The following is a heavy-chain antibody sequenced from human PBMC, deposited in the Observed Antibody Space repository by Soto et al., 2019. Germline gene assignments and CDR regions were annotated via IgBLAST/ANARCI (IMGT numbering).Heavy chain of an antibody. Sequence: GGSLRLSCAASGFSFNTYGMYWVRQAPGKGLEWVAAISYDVSNQYHADSVKGRFTISRDNSKSTLYLQMNSLRVEDTAVYYCAKDIVKYTYGACDYWGQGALVTVSS. J-gene: IGHJ4*02. D-gene: IGHD5-18*01. CDR1: GFSFNTYG. V-gene: IGHV3-30*18. CDR3: AKDIVKYTYGACDY. CDR2: ISYDVSNQ.